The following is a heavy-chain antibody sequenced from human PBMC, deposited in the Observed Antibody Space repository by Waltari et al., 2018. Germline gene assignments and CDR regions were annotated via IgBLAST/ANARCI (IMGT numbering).Heavy chain of an antibody. J-gene: IGHJ4*02. Sequence: EVQLVESGGDLIQPGGSLRLSCAASGFTVGNNFMGWVRQAPGKGLVWVSVFYSGGSTNYIDSVGGRFTISRDSSKNTLYLQMNSLRAEDTAVYYCAKVDNVGLNNYWGQGTLVTVSS. CDR2: FYSGGST. V-gene: IGHV3-53*01. CDR3: AKVDNVGLNNY. D-gene: IGHD1-1*01. CDR1: GFTVGNNF.